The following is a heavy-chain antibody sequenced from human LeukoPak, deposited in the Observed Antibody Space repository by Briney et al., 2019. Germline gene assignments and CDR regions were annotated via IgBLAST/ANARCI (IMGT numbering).Heavy chain of an antibody. D-gene: IGHD6-13*01. J-gene: IGHJ5*02. CDR2: IWYDGSNK. V-gene: IGHV3-33*01. CDR1: GFTFSSYG. Sequence: GGSLRLSCAASGFTFSSYGMHWVRQAPGKGLEWVAVIWYDGSNKYYADSVKGRFTISRDNSKNTLYLQMNSLRAEDTAVYYCARDRQERQLIHIFNWFDPWGQGTLVTVSS. CDR3: ARDRQERQLIHIFNWFDP.